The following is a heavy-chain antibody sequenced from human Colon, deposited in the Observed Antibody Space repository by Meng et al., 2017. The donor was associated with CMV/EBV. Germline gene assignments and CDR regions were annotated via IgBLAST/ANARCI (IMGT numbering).Heavy chain of an antibody. CDR2: IYHSGST. J-gene: IGHJ4*02. V-gene: IGHV4-39*01. D-gene: IGHD3-22*01. CDR3: AKRETRIDDSSGYWG. Sequence: SETRSPTCSVSGASISSSQYYWGWIRQPPGKGLEWVASIYHSGSTYYTPSLKSRVTISVDPSKNRLSLKLSSGAAADTAVYYCAKRETRIDDSSGYWGWGQGVLVTVSS. CDR1: GASISSSQYY.